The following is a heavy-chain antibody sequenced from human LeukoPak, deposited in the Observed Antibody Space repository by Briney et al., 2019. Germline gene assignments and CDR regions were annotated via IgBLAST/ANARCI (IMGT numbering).Heavy chain of an antibody. Sequence: GGSLRLSCAASGFTFSSYEMNWVRQAPGKGLEWVSYISSSGSTIYYADSVKGRFTISRDNAKNSLYLQMNSLRAEDTAVYYCARPRLAYYFDYWGQGTLVTVSS. D-gene: IGHD3-3*02. V-gene: IGHV3-48*03. J-gene: IGHJ4*02. CDR1: GFTFSSYE. CDR3: ARPRLAYYFDY. CDR2: ISSSGSTI.